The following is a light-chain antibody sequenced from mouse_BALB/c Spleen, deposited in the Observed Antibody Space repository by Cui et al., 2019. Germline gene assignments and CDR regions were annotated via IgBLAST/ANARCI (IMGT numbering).Light chain of an antibody. CDR3: GQSYSYPYT. V-gene: IGKV6-20*01. CDR1: ENVGTY. Sequence: NFVMTQSPKYMSMSVGERVTLSCKASENVGTYVSWYQQKPEQSPKLLIYGASNRYTGVPDRFTGSGSATDFTLTISSVQAEDLADYHCGQSYSYPYTFGGGTKLEIK. J-gene: IGKJ2*01. CDR2: GAS.